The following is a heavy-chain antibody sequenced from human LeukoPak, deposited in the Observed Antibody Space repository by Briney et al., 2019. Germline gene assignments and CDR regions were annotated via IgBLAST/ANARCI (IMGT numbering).Heavy chain of an antibody. J-gene: IGHJ4*02. CDR1: GFTFSSYA. CDR2: ISGSGGST. CDR3: AKDLSVSLVGATIDY. Sequence: PGGSLRLSCAASGFTFSSYAMSWVRQAPGKGLEWVSAISGSGGSTYYADSVKGRFTISRDNSKNTLYLQMNSLRAEDTAVYYCAKDLSVSLVGATIDYWGQGTLVTVSS. V-gene: IGHV3-23*01. D-gene: IGHD1-26*01.